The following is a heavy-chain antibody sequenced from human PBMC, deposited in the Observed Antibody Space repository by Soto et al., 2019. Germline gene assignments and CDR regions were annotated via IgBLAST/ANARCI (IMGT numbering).Heavy chain of an antibody. D-gene: IGHD3-9*01. CDR1: GFTFSSYA. CDR2: ISYDGSNK. V-gene: IGHV3-30-3*01. CDR3: ARADILTGYSKSPAQT. Sequence: QRLSCAASGFTFSSYAMHWVRQAPGKGLEWVAVISYDGSNKYYADSVKGRFTISRDNSKNTLYLQMNSLRAEDTAVYYCARADILTGYSKSPAQTWGQGTLVTVSS. J-gene: IGHJ5*02.